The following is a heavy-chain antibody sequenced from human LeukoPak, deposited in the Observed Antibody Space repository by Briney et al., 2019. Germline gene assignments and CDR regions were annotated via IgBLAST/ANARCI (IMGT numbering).Heavy chain of an antibody. J-gene: IGHJ3*02. V-gene: IGHV4-59*01. CDR1: GGSIRSYF. D-gene: IGHD5-12*01. CDR2: IWDTEIT. CDR3: ARGLVLATDDAFDI. Sequence: PSETLSLTCTVSGGSIRSYFWRWLRQPPGEGLGWVGYIWDTEITDYNPSLKSRVTISLDTSKNHFSLKLRSVTAADTALYFCARGLVLATDDAFDIWGQGTLVTVSS.